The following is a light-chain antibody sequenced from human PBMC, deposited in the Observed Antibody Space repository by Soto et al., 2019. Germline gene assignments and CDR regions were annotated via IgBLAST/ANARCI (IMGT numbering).Light chain of an antibody. CDR3: QQLNSYPLT. V-gene: IGKV1-9*01. J-gene: IGKJ4*01. Sequence: DIQMTQSPSSLSASVGDRVTITCRASQSISSYLNWYQQKPGKAPKLLIYKASTLKSGVPSRFSGSGSGTEFTLTISSLQPEDFATYSCQQLNSYPLTFGGGTKVDIK. CDR1: QSISSY. CDR2: KAS.